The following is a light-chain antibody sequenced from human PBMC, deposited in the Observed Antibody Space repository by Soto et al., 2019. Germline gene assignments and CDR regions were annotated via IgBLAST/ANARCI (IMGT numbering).Light chain of an antibody. CDR3: HHYHNWPMT. J-gene: IGKJ5*01. V-gene: IGKV3-15*01. CDR2: DSS. Sequence: EIAMTQSQATLSVSPGQRATLSWRASESVSSHLAWYQQKPGQAPRLLIYDSSTRATGIPARFSGSESGTEFTLTISSLKSEDFAVYYCHHYHNWPMTFCQGTRLEIK. CDR1: ESVSSH.